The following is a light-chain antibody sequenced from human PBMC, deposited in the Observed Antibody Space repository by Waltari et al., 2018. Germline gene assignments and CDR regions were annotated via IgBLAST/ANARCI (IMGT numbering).Light chain of an antibody. Sequence: QSALTQPASVSGSPGQSITISCTGTSSDIGTYDYVSWYQQYPGEAPKLMIFDVSNRPSWVSHRFSGSKSGNTASLTISGLQAEDEADYYCNSYTSSSTRVFGTGTKVTVL. CDR3: NSYTSSSTRV. CDR2: DVS. V-gene: IGLV2-14*03. J-gene: IGLJ1*01. CDR1: SSDIGTYDY.